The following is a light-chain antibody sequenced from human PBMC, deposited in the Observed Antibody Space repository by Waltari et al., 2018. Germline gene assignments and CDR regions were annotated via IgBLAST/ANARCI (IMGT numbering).Light chain of an antibody. CDR3: QQTYSTPLT. CDR1: QYIANY. Sequence: DIQMTQSPSSLSASIGDSVTITCRTSQYIANYLHWYQQTPGKAPKLLIFAASSLQSGVPSRFSGSGSGTDFTLTISSLQPEDFVTYYCQQTYSTPLTFGGGTKVEIK. CDR2: AAS. V-gene: IGKV1-39*01. J-gene: IGKJ4*01.